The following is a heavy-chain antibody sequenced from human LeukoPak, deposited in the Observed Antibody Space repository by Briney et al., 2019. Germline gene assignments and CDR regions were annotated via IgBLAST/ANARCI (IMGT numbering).Heavy chain of an antibody. CDR2: FDPEDGET. D-gene: IGHD3-22*01. J-gene: IGHJ5*02. V-gene: IGHV1-24*01. CDR1: GYTLTELS. Sequence: GASVKVSCKVSGYTLTELSMHWVRQAPGKGLEWMGGFDPEDGETIYAQKFQGRVTMTEDTSTDTAYMELSSLRSEDTAVYYCASSYYNSSGYYYEDWFDPWGQGTLVTVSS. CDR3: ASSYYNSSGYYYEDWFDP.